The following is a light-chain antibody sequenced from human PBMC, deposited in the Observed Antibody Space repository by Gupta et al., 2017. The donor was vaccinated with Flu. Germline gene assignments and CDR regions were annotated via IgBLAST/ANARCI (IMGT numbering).Light chain of an antibody. CDR3: QSYDSSLTGSL. CDR1: SSNIGAGYD. CDR2: GNS. J-gene: IGLJ2*01. V-gene: IGLV1-40*01. Sequence: QSVLTQPPSVSGAPGQRLTISCTGPSSNIGAGYDVHWYQKVPGTAPKVLIFGNSNRPSGVPDRFSGSKSGTSASVAITGLQAEDEAEYYCQSYDSSLTGSLFGGGTKLTVL.